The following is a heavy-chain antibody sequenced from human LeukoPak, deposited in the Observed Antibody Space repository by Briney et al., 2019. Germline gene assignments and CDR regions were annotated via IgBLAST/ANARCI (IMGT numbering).Heavy chain of an antibody. D-gene: IGHD5-12*01. Sequence: PGGSLRLSCAASTFSVSTNYMSWVRQAPGKGLEWISVLYSSGYTKYADSVRGRFSISRDNSENTLCLQMNSLRAEDTAVYYCAAKGNGYSGTYVFAHWGRGTLVTVSP. V-gene: IGHV3-66*01. J-gene: IGHJ4*02. CDR2: LYSSGYT. CDR1: TFSVSTNY. CDR3: AAKGNGYSGTYVFAH.